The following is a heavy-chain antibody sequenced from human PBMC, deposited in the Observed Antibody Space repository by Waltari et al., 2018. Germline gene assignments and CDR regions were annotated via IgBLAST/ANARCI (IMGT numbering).Heavy chain of an antibody. V-gene: IGHV4-4*02. J-gene: IGHJ4*02. CDR1: GDSMSSSDF. CDR3: ARDRGRGLYLDS. CDR2: VHRSGRS. D-gene: IGHD2-15*01. Sequence: QLQLQQSGPGLVKPSESLSLTCADSGDSMSSSDFWNWVRQPPGKGLEWIGQVHRSGRSNYNPSLESRVTVSIDTSKNQFSLKVSSATAADTAVYYCARDRGRGLYLDSWGQGTQVTVSP.